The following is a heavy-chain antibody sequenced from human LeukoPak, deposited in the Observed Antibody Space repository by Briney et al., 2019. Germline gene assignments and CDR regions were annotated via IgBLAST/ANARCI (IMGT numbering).Heavy chain of an antibody. D-gene: IGHD2-2*01. J-gene: IGHJ6*03. CDR3: ARGGYYSSTSCYGPGYYYYYMDV. Sequence: ASVKVSCKASGGTFSSYAISWVRQAPGQGLEWMGGIIPIFGTANYAQKFQGRVTITADESTSTAYMELSSLRSEDTAVYYCARGGYYSSTSCYGPGYYYYYMDVWGKGTTVTVSS. CDR2: IIPIFGTA. CDR1: GGTFSSYA. V-gene: IGHV1-69*13.